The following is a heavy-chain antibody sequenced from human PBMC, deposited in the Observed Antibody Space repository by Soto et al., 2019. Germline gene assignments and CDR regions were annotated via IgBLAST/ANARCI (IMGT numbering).Heavy chain of an antibody. Sequence: GGSLRLSCAASGFTFSSYWMSWVRQAPGKGLEWVANIKQDGSEKYYVDSVKGRFTISRDNAKNSLYLQMNSLRAEDTAVYYGAREGGYGDYGYYYYYYMDVWGKGTTVTVSS. CDR1: GFTFSSYW. CDR3: AREGGYGDYGYYYYYYMDV. J-gene: IGHJ6*03. D-gene: IGHD4-17*01. CDR2: IKQDGSEK. V-gene: IGHV3-7*01.